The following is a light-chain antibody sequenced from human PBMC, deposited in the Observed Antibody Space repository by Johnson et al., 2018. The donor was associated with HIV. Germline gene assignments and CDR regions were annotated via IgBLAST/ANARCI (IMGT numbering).Light chain of an antibody. Sequence: QSVLTQPPSVSAAPGQKVTISCSGSTSNIGKSYVSWYQQLPGTAPKLLIYDNNRRPSGTPDRFSGSKSGTSATLAITGLQTGDEADYYCGTWDGSLRAFVFGTGTTVTVL. V-gene: IGLV1-51*01. CDR2: DNN. CDR3: GTWDGSLRAFV. J-gene: IGLJ1*01. CDR1: TSNIGKSY.